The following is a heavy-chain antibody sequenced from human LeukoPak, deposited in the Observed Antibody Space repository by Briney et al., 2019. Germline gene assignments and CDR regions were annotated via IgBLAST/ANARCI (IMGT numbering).Heavy chain of an antibody. D-gene: IGHD4-23*01. Sequence: GGSLRLSCAASGFTFSSYSMNWVRQAPGKGLEWVSSISSSSNYIYYADSVKGRFTISRDNAKNSLYLQMNGLRAEDTAVYFCAREKNSGGLDYWGQGTLVTASS. V-gene: IGHV3-21*01. CDR1: GFTFSSYS. CDR3: AREKNSGGLDY. CDR2: ISSSSNYI. J-gene: IGHJ4*02.